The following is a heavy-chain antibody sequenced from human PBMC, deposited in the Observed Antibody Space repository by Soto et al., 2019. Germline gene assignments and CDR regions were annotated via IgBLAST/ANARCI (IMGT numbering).Heavy chain of an antibody. CDR3: ARAPKVSGSSQTRPDF. Sequence: SETLSLTCSIYSGSFSGYYWSWIRQPPGKGLEWIGEISQSGNTNYSPSLKSRVSISIDTSKKQFSLNLASVSAADTAVYYCARAPKVSGSSQTRPDFWGQGTLVNVSS. D-gene: IGHD6-6*01. CDR1: SGSFSGYY. V-gene: IGHV4-34*01. CDR2: ISQSGNT. J-gene: IGHJ4*02.